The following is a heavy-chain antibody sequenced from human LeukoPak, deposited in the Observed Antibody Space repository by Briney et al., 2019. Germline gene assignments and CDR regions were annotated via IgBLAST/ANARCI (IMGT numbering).Heavy chain of an antibody. Sequence: GGTLRLSCSASGFTFTTYGMNWVRQAPGKGLEWVSGIGGSGTRTYYADSVKGRFTISRDNSKNTLYLQMNSLRDEDTAVYYCAKSGYNRFDYWGQGTLVTVSS. CDR2: IGGSGTRT. V-gene: IGHV3-23*01. CDR3: AKSGYNRFDY. CDR1: GFTFTTYG. D-gene: IGHD5-24*01. J-gene: IGHJ4*02.